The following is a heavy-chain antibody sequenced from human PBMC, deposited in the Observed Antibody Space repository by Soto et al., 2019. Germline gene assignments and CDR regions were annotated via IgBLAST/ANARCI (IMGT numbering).Heavy chain of an antibody. V-gene: IGHV3-66*01. Sequence: GGSLRLSCAASGFTVSSNYMSWVRQAPGKGLEWVSVIYSGGSTYYADSVKGRFTISRDNSKNTLYLQMNSLRAEDTAVYYCARSGSWYSFFDYWGQGTLATVSS. D-gene: IGHD2-15*01. J-gene: IGHJ4*02. CDR2: IYSGGST. CDR3: ARSGSWYSFFDY. CDR1: GFTVSSNY.